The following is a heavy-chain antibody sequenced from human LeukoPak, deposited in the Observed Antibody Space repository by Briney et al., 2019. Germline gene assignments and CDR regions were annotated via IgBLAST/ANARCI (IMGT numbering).Heavy chain of an antibody. D-gene: IGHD2-2*01. CDR1: GFTFSSYS. J-gene: IGHJ6*02. V-gene: IGHV3-21*01. Sequence: PGGSLRLSCAASGFTFSSYSMNWVRQAPGKGLEWVSSISSSSSYIYYADSVKGRFTISRDNAKNSLYLQMNSLRAEDTAVYYCAIVVPAAIWSPTGMDVWGQGTTVTVSS. CDR2: ISSSSSYI. CDR3: AIVVPAAIWSPTGMDV.